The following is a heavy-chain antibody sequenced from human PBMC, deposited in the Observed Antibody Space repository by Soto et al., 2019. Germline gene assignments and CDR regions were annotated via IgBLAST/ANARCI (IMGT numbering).Heavy chain of an antibody. CDR1: TGYC. Sequence: TGYCWVCIHQPRGKGLELIGSIYYSGSTYYNPSLKSRVTISVDTSKNQFSLKLSSVTAADTAVYYCAKEGARITIFGVVIPGHNWFDPWVQGTLVPVSS. D-gene: IGHD3-3*01. CDR3: AKEGARITIFGVVIPGHNWFDP. J-gene: IGHJ5*02. CDR2: IYYSGST. V-gene: IGHV4-39*02.